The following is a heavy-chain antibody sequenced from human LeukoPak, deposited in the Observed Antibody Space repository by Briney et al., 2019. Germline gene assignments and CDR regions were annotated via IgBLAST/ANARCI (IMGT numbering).Heavy chain of an antibody. D-gene: IGHD7-27*01. V-gene: IGHV1-2*02. Sequence: ASVKVSCKASGYTFTGYYMHWVRQAPGQGLEWMGWINPNSGGTNYAQKFQGRVTMTRDTSISTAYMELSRLRSDDTAVYYCASSNRALGHTGRFDPWGQGTLVTVSS. J-gene: IGHJ5*02. CDR2: INPNSGGT. CDR1: GYTFTGYY. CDR3: ASSNRALGHTGRFDP.